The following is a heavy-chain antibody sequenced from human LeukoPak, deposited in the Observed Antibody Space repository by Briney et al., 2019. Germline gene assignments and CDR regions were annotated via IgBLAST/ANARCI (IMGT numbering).Heavy chain of an antibody. J-gene: IGHJ5*02. CDR3: ARDSPGYYGSEKPLGWFDP. CDR1: GYTFTGYY. V-gene: IGHV1-2*02. D-gene: IGHD3-10*01. Sequence: ASVKVSCKASGYTFTGYYMHWVRQAPGQGLEWMGWINPNSGGTNYAQKFQGRVTVTTDTSTSTAYMELRSLRSDDTAVYYCARDSPGYYGSEKPLGWFDPWGQGTLVTVSS. CDR2: INPNSGGT.